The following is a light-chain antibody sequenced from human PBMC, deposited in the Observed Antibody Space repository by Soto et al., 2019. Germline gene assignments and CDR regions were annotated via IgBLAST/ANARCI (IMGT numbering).Light chain of an antibody. CDR2: TTN. V-gene: IGLV7-43*01. J-gene: IGLJ3*02. CDR3: RLYYGGAQRV. Sequence: QAVVTQEPSLTVSPGGTVTLTCASSTGAVTSGNYPSWFQQKPGQTPRTLIYTTNSRHSWTPARFSGSLLGGKAALTLSGVQPEDEAEYYCRLYYGGAQRVFGGGTKLTVL. CDR1: TGAVTSGNY.